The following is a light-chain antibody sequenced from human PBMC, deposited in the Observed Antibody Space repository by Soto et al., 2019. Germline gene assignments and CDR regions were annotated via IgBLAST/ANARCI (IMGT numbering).Light chain of an antibody. Sequence: EIVLTQSPATLSLSPGERATLSCRASQSVSSYLAWYQQKPGQAPRLLIYDASNRATGIPARFSGSGSGTDVTLTISSLEPEDFAVYYCQQRSNWPSSFTFGPGTKVDIK. CDR2: DAS. CDR1: QSVSSY. V-gene: IGKV3-11*01. J-gene: IGKJ3*01. CDR3: QQRSNWPSSFT.